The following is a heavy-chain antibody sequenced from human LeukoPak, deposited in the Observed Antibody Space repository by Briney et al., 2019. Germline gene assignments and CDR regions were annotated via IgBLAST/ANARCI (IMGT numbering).Heavy chain of an antibody. CDR1: GFTFSSYS. Sequence: PGGSLRLSCAASGFTFSSYSMNWVRQAPGKGLEWVSYISSSSSTIYYADSAKGRFTISRENAKNSLYLQMNSLRAGDTAVYYCARGGLNSWWYYFDYWGQGTLVTVSS. J-gene: IGHJ4*02. D-gene: IGHD2-15*01. V-gene: IGHV3-48*01. CDR3: ARGGLNSWWYYFDY. CDR2: ISSSSSTI.